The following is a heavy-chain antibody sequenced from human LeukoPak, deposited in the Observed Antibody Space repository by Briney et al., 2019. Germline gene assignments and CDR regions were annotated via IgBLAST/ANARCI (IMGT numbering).Heavy chain of an antibody. CDR2: INPNSGGT. CDR3: ARDKKCACYYDSNGYYYFDAFDI. J-gene: IGHJ3*02. V-gene: IGHV1-2*02. D-gene: IGHD3-22*01. CDR1: GYTFNGYY. Sequence: ASVKVSCKASGYTFNGYYMHWVRQAPGQGLEWMGWINPNSGGTNYAQKLQGRVTRTRDTTLSTAYMELSRLRSDDTAVYYCARDKKCACYYDSNGYYYFDAFDIWGEGTMVTVSS.